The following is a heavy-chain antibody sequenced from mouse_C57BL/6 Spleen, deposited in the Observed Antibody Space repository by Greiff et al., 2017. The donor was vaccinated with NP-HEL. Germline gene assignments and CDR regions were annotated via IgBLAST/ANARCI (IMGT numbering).Heavy chain of an antibody. CDR2: IDPDTGGT. Sequence: QVQLQQSGAELVRPGASVTLSCKASGYTFTDYEMHWVKQTPVHGLEWIGAIDPDTGGTAYNQKFKGKAILTADKSSSTAYMELRSLTSEDSAVYYCTRRAVVAPYWYFDVWGTGTTVTVSS. CDR3: TRRAVVAPYWYFDV. CDR1: GYTFTDYE. J-gene: IGHJ1*03. D-gene: IGHD1-1*01. V-gene: IGHV1-15*01.